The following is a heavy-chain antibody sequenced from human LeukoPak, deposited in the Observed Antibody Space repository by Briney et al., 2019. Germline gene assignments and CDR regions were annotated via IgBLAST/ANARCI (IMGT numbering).Heavy chain of an antibody. D-gene: IGHD2-2*01. Sequence: GGSLRLSCAASGFTFSSYAMTWVRQAPGKGLGWVSVISGSGGSTYYADSVKGRFTISRDNSKNTLYLQMTSQRAEHTAVYYCAKSPLLPAYYYYYMDVWGKGTTVTVSS. CDR3: AKSPLLPAYYYYYMDV. CDR2: ISGSGGST. J-gene: IGHJ6*03. CDR1: GFTFSSYA. V-gene: IGHV3-23*01.